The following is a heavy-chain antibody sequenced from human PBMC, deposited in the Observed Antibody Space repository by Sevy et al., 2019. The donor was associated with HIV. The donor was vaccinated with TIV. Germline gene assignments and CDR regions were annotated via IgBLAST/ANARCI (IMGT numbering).Heavy chain of an antibody. CDR2: INSDGSST. CDR1: GFTFSSYW. V-gene: IGHV3-74*01. J-gene: IGHJ6*02. CDR3: ARDGRVLLLWFRELSYYYYGMDV. D-gene: IGHD3-10*01. Sequence: GGSLRLSCAASGFTFSSYWMHWVRQAPGKGLVWVSRINSDGSSTSYADSVKGRFTISRDNAKNTLYLQMNSLRAEDTAVYYCARDGRVLLLWFRELSYYYYGMDVWGQGTTVTVSS.